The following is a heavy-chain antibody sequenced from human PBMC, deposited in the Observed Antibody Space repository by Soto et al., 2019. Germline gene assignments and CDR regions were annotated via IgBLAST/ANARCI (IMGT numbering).Heavy chain of an antibody. CDR3: ARDTGYSSGWRNWFDP. Sequence: GSLRLSCAASGFTFSSYGMHWVRQAPGKGLEWVAVIWYDGSNKYYADSVKGRFTISRDNSKNTLYLQMNSLRAEDTAVYYCARDTGYSSGWRNWFDPWGQGTLVTVSS. J-gene: IGHJ5*02. V-gene: IGHV3-33*01. CDR2: IWYDGSNK. CDR1: GFTFSSYG. D-gene: IGHD6-19*01.